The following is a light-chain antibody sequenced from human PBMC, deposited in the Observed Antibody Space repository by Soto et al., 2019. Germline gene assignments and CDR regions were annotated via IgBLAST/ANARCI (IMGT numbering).Light chain of an antibody. J-gene: IGKJ5*01. CDR1: QSVSSN. Sequence: EIVLRQSPSTLSLSPGERATLSCRASQSVSSNLAWYQHKPGQAPRLLIFDASNRATGIPARFSGSGSGTDFTLTISSLEPEDFAVYYCQQRNNWITFGQGTRLEI. CDR2: DAS. CDR3: QQRNNWIT. V-gene: IGKV3-11*01.